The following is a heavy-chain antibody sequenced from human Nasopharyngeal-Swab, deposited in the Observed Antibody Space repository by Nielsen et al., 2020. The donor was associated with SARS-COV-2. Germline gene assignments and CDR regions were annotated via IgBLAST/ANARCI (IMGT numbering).Heavy chain of an antibody. CDR3: ARDSGSYSDY. CDR2: IKQDGSEK. D-gene: IGHD3-10*01. V-gene: IGHV3-7*01. Sequence: GEPLKISCAASGFTFSSYWMSWVRQAPGKGLEWVANIKQDGSEKYYVDSVKGRFTISRDNAKNSLYLQMNSLRAEDTAVYYCARDSGSYSDYWGQGTLVTVSS. CDR1: GFTFSSYW. J-gene: IGHJ4*02.